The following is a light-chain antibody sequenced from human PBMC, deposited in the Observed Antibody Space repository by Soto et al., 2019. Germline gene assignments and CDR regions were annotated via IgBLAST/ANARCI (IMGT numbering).Light chain of an antibody. V-gene: IGKV1-33*01. J-gene: IGKJ4*01. CDR2: DGS. CDR3: QQYDYVPLT. Sequence: DIQMTQSPPSLSASVGDSVTITCQATQNIRTYLNWYQHKPGRAPKLLSYDGSSLQTGVPSRFSGSGSGTDFTLIITDLQSEDAATYYCQQYDYVPLTFGGGTKVEI. CDR1: QNIRTY.